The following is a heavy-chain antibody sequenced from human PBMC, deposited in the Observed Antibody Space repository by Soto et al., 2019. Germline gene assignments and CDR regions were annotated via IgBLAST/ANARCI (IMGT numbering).Heavy chain of an antibody. D-gene: IGHD3-3*01. CDR3: AKGGIGGDYDFWSGYYGEGYYYYYMDV. J-gene: IGHJ6*03. CDR1: GFTFSSYA. V-gene: IGHV3-23*01. Sequence: GGSLRLSCAASGFTFSSYAMSWVRQAPGKGLEWVSAISGSGGSTYYADSVKGRFTISRDNSKNTLYLQMNSLRAEDTAVYYCAKGGIGGDYDFWSGYYGEGYYYYYMDVWGKGTTVTVSS. CDR2: ISGSGGST.